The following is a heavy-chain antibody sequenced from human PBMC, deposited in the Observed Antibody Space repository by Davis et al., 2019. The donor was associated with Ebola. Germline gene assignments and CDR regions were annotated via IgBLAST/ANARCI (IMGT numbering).Heavy chain of an antibody. Sequence: ASVKVSCKASGYSFISYDINWVRQATGQGLEWMGWMNPNSANTAFAQKFQGRVTMTTEAPTNTAYMDLRNLRSDDTAVYYCARFGAGGYWYYYGMDVWGQGTTVTVSS. CDR2: MNPNSANT. D-gene: IGHD3-3*01. J-gene: IGHJ6*02. V-gene: IGHV1-8*01. CDR3: ARFGAGGYWYYYGMDV. CDR1: GYSFISYD.